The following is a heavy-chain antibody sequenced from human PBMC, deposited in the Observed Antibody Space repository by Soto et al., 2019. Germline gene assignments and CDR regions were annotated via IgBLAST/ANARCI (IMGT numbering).Heavy chain of an antibody. D-gene: IGHD6-13*01. CDR2: IYHSGST. V-gene: IGHV4-38-2*01. J-gene: IGHJ5*02. CDR3: ARGYSSSCDWCDP. Sequence: SETLALTCGVSGYSISSGYYWGCIRQPPGKGLEWIGSIYHSGSTYYNPSLKSRVTISVDTSKNQFSLKLSSVTAADTAVYYCARGYSSSCDWCDPWGQGTLVTVSS. CDR1: GYSISSGYY.